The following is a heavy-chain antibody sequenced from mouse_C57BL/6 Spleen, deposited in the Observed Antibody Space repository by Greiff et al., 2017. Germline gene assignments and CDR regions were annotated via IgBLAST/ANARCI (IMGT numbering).Heavy chain of an antibody. CDR2: IYPGDGDT. V-gene: IGHV1-82*01. Sequence: VQLKESGPELVKPGASVKISCKASGYAFSSSWMNWVKQRPGKGLEWIGRIYPGDGDTNYNGKFKGKATLTADKSSSTAYMQLSSLTSGDSAVYFCTRSGRYGISFLDYWGQGTTLTVSS. CDR1: GYAFSSSW. CDR3: TRSGRYGISFLDY. J-gene: IGHJ2*01. D-gene: IGHD1-1*01.